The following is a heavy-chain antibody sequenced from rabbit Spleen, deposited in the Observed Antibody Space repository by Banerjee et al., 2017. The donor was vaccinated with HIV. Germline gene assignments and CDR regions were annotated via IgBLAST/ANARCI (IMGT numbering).Heavy chain of an antibody. J-gene: IGHJ6*01. CDR3: ARDTSSSFSSYGMDL. V-gene: IGHV1S45*01. Sequence: QEQLEESGGDLVKPEGSLTLTCTASGFSFSSNYWICWVRQAPGKGLEWIACIYGGSSGGTWYASWVKGRLTISKTSSTTVTLQMTSLTATDTATYFCARDTSSSFSSYGMDLWGPGTLVTVS. CDR1: GFSFSSNYW. CDR2: IYGGSSGGT. D-gene: IGHD1-1*01.